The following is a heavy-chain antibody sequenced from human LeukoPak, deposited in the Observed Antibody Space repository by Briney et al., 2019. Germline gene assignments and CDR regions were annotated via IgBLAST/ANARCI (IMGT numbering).Heavy chain of an antibody. CDR1: GGSISSYY. V-gene: IGHV4-59*08. CDR2: IYYSGST. J-gene: IGHJ6*02. CDR3: ARRHPMHYGMDV. Sequence: SETLSLTCTVSGGSISSYYWSWIRQPPGKGLEWIGYIYYSGSTNYNPSLKSRVTISVDTSKNQFSLKLSSVTAADTAVYYCARRHPMHYGMDVWGQGTTVTVSS.